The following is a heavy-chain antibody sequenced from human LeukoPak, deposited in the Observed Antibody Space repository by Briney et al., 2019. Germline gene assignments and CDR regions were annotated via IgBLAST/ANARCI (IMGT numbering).Heavy chain of an antibody. CDR3: ARDGASASGSWFGP. V-gene: IGHV4-38-2*02. D-gene: IGHD1-26*01. CDR1: ADSISSGYY. Sequence: SETLTLICTVSADSISSGYYWGWIRQSPGKGLEWIGSIYHSGSTYYNPSLRSRVTISVDMSKSQFSLRLNSVTAADTAVYYCARDGASASGSWFGPWGQGTLVIVSS. J-gene: IGHJ5*02. CDR2: IYHSGST.